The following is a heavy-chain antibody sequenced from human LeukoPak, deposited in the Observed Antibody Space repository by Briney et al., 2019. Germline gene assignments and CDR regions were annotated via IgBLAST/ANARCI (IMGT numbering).Heavy chain of an antibody. CDR1: GGSISSSSYY. V-gene: IGHV4-39*01. CDR2: IYYSGST. J-gene: IGHJ4*02. D-gene: IGHD1-26*01. Sequence: SETLSLTCTVSGGSISSSSYYWGWIRQPPGKGLEGIGSIYYSGSTYYNPSLKSRVTISVDTSKNQFSLKLSSVTAADTAVYYCARLHIVGATGVDYWGQGTLVTVSS. CDR3: ARLHIVGATGVDY.